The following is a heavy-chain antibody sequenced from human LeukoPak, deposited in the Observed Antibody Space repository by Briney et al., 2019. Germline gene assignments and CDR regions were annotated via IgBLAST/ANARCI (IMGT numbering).Heavy chain of an antibody. Sequence: ASVPVSCMASLHSFTDYYMHWVRQAPGKGLESMGWINPNSGGTNYPQKFQGRVTMTRDTSISTAYMERSRLRSDDTAVYYCARGVHYYAYSMDVWGKGTTVTVS. V-gene: IGHV1-2*02. CDR3: ARGVHYYAYSMDV. J-gene: IGHJ6*03. CDR1: LHSFTDYY. CDR2: INPNSGGT.